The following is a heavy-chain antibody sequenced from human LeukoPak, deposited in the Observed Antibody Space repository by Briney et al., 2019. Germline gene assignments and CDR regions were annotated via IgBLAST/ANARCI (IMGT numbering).Heavy chain of an antibody. CDR3: AKGSSSGSFSVFDY. J-gene: IGHJ4*02. CDR2: ISGSGGST. V-gene: IGHV3-23*01. Sequence: GGSLRLSCAASGFTSSSYAMSWVRQAPGKGLEWVSGISGSGGSTYYADSVKGRFTISRDNSKNTLYLQMNSLRAEDTAVYYCAKGSSSGSFSVFDYWGQGTLVPVSS. CDR1: GFTSSSYA. D-gene: IGHD3-10*01.